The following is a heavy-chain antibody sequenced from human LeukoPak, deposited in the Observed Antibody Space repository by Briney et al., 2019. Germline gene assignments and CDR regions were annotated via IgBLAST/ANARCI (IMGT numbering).Heavy chain of an antibody. CDR1: GGSFRSRNYL. CDR2: ISYSGSA. J-gene: IGHJ3*02. D-gene: IGHD1/OR15-1a*01. Sequence: SQTLSLTCTVSGGSFRSRNYLWSWIRQTPGEGLEWVGYISYSGSAYYNPSLKSRVTISIDTSSSQFSLRLRSVTAADTAVYYCAREVNIQADSDAFDIWGPGTTVTVSS. V-gene: IGHV4-30-4*08. CDR3: AREVNIQADSDAFDI.